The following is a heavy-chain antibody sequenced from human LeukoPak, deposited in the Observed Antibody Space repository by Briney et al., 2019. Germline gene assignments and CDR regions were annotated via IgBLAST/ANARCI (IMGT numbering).Heavy chain of an antibody. D-gene: IGHD2-15*01. J-gene: IGHJ6*04. Sequence: PGGSLRLSCAASGFTFNNFWMTWVRQAPGKGLEWVAKIKQDGSDRYYVDSVKGRFTISRDNAKNSLYLQMNSLRVEDTAVYYCATERRICSGSPCYRGMDVWGKGTTVTVSS. CDR3: ATERRICSGSPCYRGMDV. CDR2: IKQDGSDR. V-gene: IGHV3-7*03. CDR1: GFTFNNFW.